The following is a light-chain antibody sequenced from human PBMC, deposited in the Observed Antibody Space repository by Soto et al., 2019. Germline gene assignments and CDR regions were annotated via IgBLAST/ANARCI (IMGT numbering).Light chain of an antibody. J-gene: IGKJ1*01. Sequence: DIVMTQSPDSLAVSLGERATINCRSSHSLFFGSNDKNFLSWYQQKPGQPPKXXSTWSSTRESGVPDRFTGSGSGTDFSLTITNLKAEDVAVYYCLQYFSTPRTFGQGTKVDI. CDR3: LQYFSTPRT. CDR1: HSLFFGSNDKNF. V-gene: IGKV4-1*01. CDR2: WSS.